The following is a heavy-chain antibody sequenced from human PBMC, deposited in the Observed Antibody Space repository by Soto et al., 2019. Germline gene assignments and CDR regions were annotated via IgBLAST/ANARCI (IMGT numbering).Heavy chain of an antibody. CDR2: IFSNDEK. D-gene: IGHD5-18*01. CDR3: ARIGGPRGYSYGASYYYGMDV. J-gene: IGHJ6*02. V-gene: IGHV2-26*01. Sequence: QVTLKESGPVLVKPTETLTLTCTVSGFSLSNARMGVSWIHQPPGKALEWLAHIFSNDEKSYSTSLKSRLTISKDTSKSQVVLTMTNMDPVDTATYYCARIGGPRGYSYGASYYYGMDVWGQGTTVTVSS. CDR1: GFSLSNARMG.